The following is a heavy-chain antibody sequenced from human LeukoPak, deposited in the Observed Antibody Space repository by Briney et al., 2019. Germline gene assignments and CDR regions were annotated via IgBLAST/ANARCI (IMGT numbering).Heavy chain of an antibody. CDR1: GGTFSSYA. CDR3: ARAWLRLNPYFDY. V-gene: IGHV1-2*02. Sequence: ASVKVSCKASGGTFSSYAISWVRQAPGQGLEWMGWINPNSGGTNYAQKFQGRVTMTRDTSISTSYMELSRLRSDNTAVYYCARAWLRLNPYFDYWGQGTLVTVSS. J-gene: IGHJ4*02. D-gene: IGHD5-12*01. CDR2: INPNSGGT.